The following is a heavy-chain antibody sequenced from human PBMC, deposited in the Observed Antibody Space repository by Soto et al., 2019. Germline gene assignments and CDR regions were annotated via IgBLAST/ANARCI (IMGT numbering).Heavy chain of an antibody. J-gene: IGHJ5*02. D-gene: IGHD3-9*01. CDR3: AKGGNPIPYLNGYYRLGWLDP. CDR2: ISGSGGST. V-gene: IGHV3-23*01. Sequence: GGSLRLSCAASGFTFSSYAMSWVRQAPGKGLEWVSAISGSGGSTYYADSVKGRFTISRDNSKNTLYLQMNSLRAEDTAVYYCAKGGNPIPYLNGYYRLGWLDPWGQGTLVTVSS. CDR1: GFTFSSYA.